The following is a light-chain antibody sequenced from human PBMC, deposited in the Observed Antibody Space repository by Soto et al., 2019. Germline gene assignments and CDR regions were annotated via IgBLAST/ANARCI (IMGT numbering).Light chain of an antibody. V-gene: IGKV1-5*03. Sequence: DIQMIQSPSTLSASVGDRVTITCPASQRISSWLAWYQQKPRKAPNLLIYKASSLESGFPSRFSGSGSGTEFTLTIGSLQPDDFATYYCQQYNRYPLTFGGGTKVEIK. CDR2: KAS. J-gene: IGKJ4*01. CDR1: QRISSW. CDR3: QQYNRYPLT.